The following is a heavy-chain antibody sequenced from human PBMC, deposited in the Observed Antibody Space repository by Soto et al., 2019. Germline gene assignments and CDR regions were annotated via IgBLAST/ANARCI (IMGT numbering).Heavy chain of an antibody. D-gene: IGHD6-13*01. CDR3: ARDARSSIAAAGDFDY. J-gene: IGHJ4*02. V-gene: IGHV3-30*04. CDR2: ISYDGKNV. Sequence: GGSLRLSCAASRFTFSSYTMHWVRQAPGKGLEWVAAISYDGKNVYYAESVKGRFTISRENSKNVLFLQMNSLRAEDTAVYFCARDARSSIAAAGDFDYWGQGTLVTVSS. CDR1: RFTFSSYT.